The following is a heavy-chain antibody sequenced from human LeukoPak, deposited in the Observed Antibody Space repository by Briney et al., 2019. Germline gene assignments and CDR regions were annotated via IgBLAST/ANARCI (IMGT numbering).Heavy chain of an antibody. CDR1: GLTFSNYW. J-gene: IGHJ4*02. V-gene: IGHV3-23*01. CDR3: ANEIRPNDY. D-gene: IGHD4-17*01. Sequence: GGSLRLSCAASGLTFSNYWMDWVRQAPGKGLEWVSAIGISGTKTYYGDSVKGRFLISRDNSKNTLYLQMNSLRVEDTAVYFCANEIRPNDYWGQGTLVTVAS. CDR2: IGISGTKT.